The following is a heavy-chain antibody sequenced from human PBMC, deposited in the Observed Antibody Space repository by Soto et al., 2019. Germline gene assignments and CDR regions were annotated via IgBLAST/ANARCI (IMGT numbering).Heavy chain of an antibody. Sequence: QVQLVESGGGVVQPGRSLRLSCAASGFTFSSYGMHWVSQAPGKGLEWVAVISYDGSNKYYADSVKGRFTISIDNSMNTLYLQMNSLRAKDTAVYYCAKAEGCSSTSCYRDYYGMDVWGQGTTVTVSS. J-gene: IGHJ6*02. CDR2: ISYDGSNK. CDR3: AKAEGCSSTSCYRDYYGMDV. D-gene: IGHD2-2*01. V-gene: IGHV3-30*18. CDR1: GFTFSSYG.